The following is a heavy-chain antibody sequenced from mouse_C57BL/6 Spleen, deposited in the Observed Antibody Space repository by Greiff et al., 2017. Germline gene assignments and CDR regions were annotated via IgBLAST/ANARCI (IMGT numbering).Heavy chain of an antibody. CDR3: ARGTPYYGNNYDYFDY. CDR1: GYTFTSYW. D-gene: IGHD1-1*01. Sequence: VQLQQPGAELVKPGASVKLSCKASGYTFTSYWMHWVKQRPGQGLEWIGMIHPNSGSTNYNEKFKSKATLTVDKSSSTAYMQLSSLTSEDSAVYYCARGTPYYGNNYDYFDYWGQGTTLTVSS. V-gene: IGHV1-64*01. CDR2: IHPNSGST. J-gene: IGHJ2*01.